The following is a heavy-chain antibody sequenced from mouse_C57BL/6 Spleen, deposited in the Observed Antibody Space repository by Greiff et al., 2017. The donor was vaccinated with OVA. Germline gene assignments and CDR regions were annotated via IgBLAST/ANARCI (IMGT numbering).Heavy chain of an antibody. Sequence: QVQLQQPGAELVRPGTSVKLSCKASGYTFTSYWMHWVKQRPGQGLEWIGVIDPSDSYTNYNQKFKGKATLTVDTSSSTAYMQLSSLTSEDSAVYYCARGTTAHFDYWGQGTTLTVSS. CDR1: GYTFTSYW. V-gene: IGHV1-59*01. J-gene: IGHJ2*01. CDR3: ARGTTAHFDY. CDR2: IDPSDSYT. D-gene: IGHD1-2*01.